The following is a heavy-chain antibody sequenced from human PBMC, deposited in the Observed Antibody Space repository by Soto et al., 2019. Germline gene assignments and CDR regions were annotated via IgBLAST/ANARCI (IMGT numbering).Heavy chain of an antibody. CDR1: GFTFSSYA. CDR2: ISGSGGST. CDR3: AKDEYKKRGVIYNWFDP. V-gene: IGHV3-23*01. Sequence: PGGSLRLSCAASGFTFSSYAMSWVRQAPGKGLEWVSAISGSGGSTYYADSVKGRFTISRDNSKNTLYLQMNSLRAEDTAVYYCAKDEYKKRGVIYNWFDPWGQGTLVTVSS. D-gene: IGHD3-10*01. J-gene: IGHJ5*02.